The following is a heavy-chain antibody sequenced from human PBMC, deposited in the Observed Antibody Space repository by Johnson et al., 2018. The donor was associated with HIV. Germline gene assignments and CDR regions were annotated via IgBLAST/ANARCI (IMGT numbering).Heavy chain of an antibody. CDR3: TTGPGSWVLPEAFDI. CDR2: SRDKADSYTT. CDR1: GFAFSDYY. J-gene: IGHJ3*02. V-gene: IGHV3-72*01. Sequence: VQLVESGGGLVQPGGSLRLSCAVGGFAFSDYYMDWVRQAPGKGLEWVGRSRDKADSYTTEFAASVKGRFTLSRDDSKSIAYLQMNGLKTEDTAVYYCTTGPGSWVLPEAFDIWGQGTMVTVSS. D-gene: IGHD1-26*01.